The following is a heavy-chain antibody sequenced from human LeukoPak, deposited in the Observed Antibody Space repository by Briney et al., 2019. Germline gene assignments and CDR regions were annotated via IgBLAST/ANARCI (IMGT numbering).Heavy chain of an antibody. J-gene: IGHJ4*02. D-gene: IGHD3-22*01. CDR3: AKDPWGTMIVVGPFDY. V-gene: IGHV3-23*01. CDR1: GFTSSAYA. Sequence: GGSLRLSCEASGFTSSAYAMTWVRQAPGKGLEWVSAISGSGGSTYYADSVKGRFTISRDNSKNTLYLQMNSLRAEDTAVYYCAKDPWGTMIVVGPFDYWGQGTLVTVSS. CDR2: ISGSGGST.